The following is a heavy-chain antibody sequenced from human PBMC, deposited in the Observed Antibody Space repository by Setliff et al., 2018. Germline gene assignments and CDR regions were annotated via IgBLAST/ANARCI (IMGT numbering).Heavy chain of an antibody. CDR1: GFTFSSYG. Sequence: GGSLRLSCAASGFTFSSYGTHWVRQAPGKGLEWVVFIRYDGSNKYYADSVKGRLTISRDNSKNTLYLQMNSLRAEDTAVYYCAKDRGTTAGWIDYWGQGTLVTVSS. CDR3: AKDRGTTAGWIDY. CDR2: IRYDGSNK. D-gene: IGHD4-17*01. V-gene: IGHV3-30*02. J-gene: IGHJ4*02.